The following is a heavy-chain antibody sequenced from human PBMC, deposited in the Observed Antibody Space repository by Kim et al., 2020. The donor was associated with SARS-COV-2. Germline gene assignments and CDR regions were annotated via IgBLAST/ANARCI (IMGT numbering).Heavy chain of an antibody. D-gene: IGHD3-9*01. V-gene: IGHV1-69*06. J-gene: IGHJ6*02. Sequence: SVKVSCKASGGTFSSYAISWVRQAPGQGLEWMGGIIPIFATANYAQKFQGRVTITADKSTSTAYMELSSLRSEDTAVYYCSTISKDYYGMDVWGQGTTVTVSS. CDR1: GGTFSSYA. CDR3: STISKDYYGMDV. CDR2: IIPIFATA.